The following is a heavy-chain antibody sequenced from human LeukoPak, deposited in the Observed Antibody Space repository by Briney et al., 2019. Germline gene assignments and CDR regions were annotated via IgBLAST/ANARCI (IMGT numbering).Heavy chain of an antibody. D-gene: IGHD6-13*01. Sequence: GGSLRLSCAASGFPFSSYALGWVRQPPGKGLEWVSAISGSGDRTYYADPVRGRFTISGDGSRNTLFLQMNSLRVGDTAVYYCARSTVTVAAAGIDYWGQGTLVTVSS. CDR2: ISGSGDRT. CDR1: GFPFSSYA. J-gene: IGHJ4*02. CDR3: ARSTVTVAAAGIDY. V-gene: IGHV3-23*01.